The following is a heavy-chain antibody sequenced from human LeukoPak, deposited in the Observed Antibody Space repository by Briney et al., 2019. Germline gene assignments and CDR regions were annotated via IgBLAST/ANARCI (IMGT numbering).Heavy chain of an antibody. V-gene: IGHV4-39*01. Sequence: PSETLSLTCTVSGGSISSSSHYWGWIRQPPGKRLGWIGSIYYSGSTYYNPSLKSRVTISVDTSKNQFSLKLSSVTAADTAVYYCARHPTADYGETYYFDYWGQGTLVTVSS. J-gene: IGHJ4*02. D-gene: IGHD4-17*01. CDR1: GGSISSSSHY. CDR3: ARHPTADYGETYYFDY. CDR2: IYYSGST.